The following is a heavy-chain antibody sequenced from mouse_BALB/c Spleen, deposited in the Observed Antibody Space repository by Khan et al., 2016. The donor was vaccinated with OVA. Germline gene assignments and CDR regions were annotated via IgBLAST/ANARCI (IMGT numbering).Heavy chain of an antibody. V-gene: IGHV1S137*01. CDR2: INTYYGDA. Sequence: QVQLKESGAELVRPGVSVKISCKGSGYTFTDFTMHWVKQSHAMSLEWIGVINTYYGDADYNQKFKGKATMTVDKSSNTAYMALARLTSEDSAIYFCARGGGGDRFLYWGQGTLVTVSA. CDR1: GYTFTDFT. CDR3: ARGGGGDRFLY. J-gene: IGHJ3*01.